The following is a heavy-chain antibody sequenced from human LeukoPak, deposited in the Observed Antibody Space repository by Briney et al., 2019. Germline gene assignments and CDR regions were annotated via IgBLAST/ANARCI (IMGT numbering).Heavy chain of an antibody. CDR2: ISTYTGRA. J-gene: IGHJ3*01. D-gene: IGHD4-23*01. CDR1: GYKFNVYN. Sequence: ASVKVSCKTSGYKFNVYNILWVRQAPGHGLDYVGWISTYTGRANYAQKFQGRVSMVTETSTTTACLELTNLTSSDTGLYYCARADGTNSGTNAFDVWGLGTLVTVAS. V-gene: IGHV1-18*01. CDR3: ARADGTNSGTNAFDV.